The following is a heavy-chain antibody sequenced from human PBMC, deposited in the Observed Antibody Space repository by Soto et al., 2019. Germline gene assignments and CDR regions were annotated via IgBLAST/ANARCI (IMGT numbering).Heavy chain of an antibody. V-gene: IGHV1-69*13. Sequence: GASVKVSCKASGGTFSSYAISWVRQAPGQGLEWMGGIIPIFGTANYAQKFQGRVTITADESTSTAYMELSSLRSEDTAVYYCAREFMASTYHYYYGMDVWGQGTTVTVSS. CDR2: IIPIFGTA. J-gene: IGHJ6*02. CDR3: AREFMASTYHYYYGMDV. CDR1: GGTFSSYA.